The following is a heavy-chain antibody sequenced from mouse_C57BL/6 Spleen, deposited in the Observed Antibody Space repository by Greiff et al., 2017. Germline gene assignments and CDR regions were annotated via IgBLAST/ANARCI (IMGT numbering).Heavy chain of an antibody. CDR3: AREVGGYFDV. Sequence: QVQLQQPGAELVKPGASVKLSCKASGYTFTSYWMQWVKQRPGQGLEWIGEIDPSDSYTNYNQKFKGKATLTVDTSSSTAYMQISSLTSEDSAVYYCAREVGGYFDVWGTGTTVTVSS. J-gene: IGHJ1*03. CDR2: IDPSDSYT. V-gene: IGHV1-50*01. CDR1: GYTFTSYW.